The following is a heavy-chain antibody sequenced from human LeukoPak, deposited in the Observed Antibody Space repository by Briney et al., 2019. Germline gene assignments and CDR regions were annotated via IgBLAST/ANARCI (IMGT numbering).Heavy chain of an antibody. Sequence: PSQTLSLTCAVSGGSISSGGYSWSWIRQPPGKGLEWIGYIYHSGSTYYNPSLKNRVTISVDRSKNQFSLKLSSVTAADTAVYYCARAHSGYSYGFDYWGQGTLVTVSS. CDR3: ARAHSGYSYGFDY. D-gene: IGHD5-18*01. CDR2: IYHSGST. V-gene: IGHV4-30-2*01. CDR1: GGSISSGGYS. J-gene: IGHJ4*02.